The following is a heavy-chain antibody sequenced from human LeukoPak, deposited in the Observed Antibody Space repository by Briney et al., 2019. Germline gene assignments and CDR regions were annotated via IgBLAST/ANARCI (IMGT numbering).Heavy chain of an antibody. J-gene: IGHJ6*02. Sequence: PSETLSLTCTVSGGSISSYYWSWIRQPPGKGLEWIGYIYYSGSTNYNPSLKSRVTISVDTSKNQFSLKLSSVTAADTAVYYCATSTMVRGVGRQYYYYYGMDVWGQGTTVTVSS. CDR1: GGSISSYY. CDR3: ATSTMVRGVGRQYYYYYGMDV. CDR2: IYYSGST. D-gene: IGHD3-10*01. V-gene: IGHV4-59*08.